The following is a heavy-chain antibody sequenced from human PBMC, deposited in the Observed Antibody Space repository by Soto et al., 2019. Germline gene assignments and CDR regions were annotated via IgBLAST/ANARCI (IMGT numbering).Heavy chain of an antibody. CDR1: GFTFSSYW. Sequence: PWGSLRLSCVASGFTFSSYWVHWVRQAPGKGLVWVSRINTDGSSTSYADSVKGRFTISRDNAKNTLYLQMNSLGAEDTAVYYCARRGQVGSGLAHWGQGTLVTVSS. J-gene: IGHJ5*02. D-gene: IGHD1-26*01. V-gene: IGHV3-74*01. CDR3: ARRGQVGSGLAH. CDR2: INTDGSST.